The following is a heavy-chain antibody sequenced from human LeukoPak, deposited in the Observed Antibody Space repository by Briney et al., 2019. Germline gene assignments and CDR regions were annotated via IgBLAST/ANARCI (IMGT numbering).Heavy chain of an antibody. V-gene: IGHV3-30*04. CDR1: GFTFSSYA. Sequence: GGSLRLSCAASGFTFSSYAMHWVRQAPGKGLEWVAVISYDGSNKYYADSVKGRFTISRDNSKNTLYLQMNSLRAEDTAVYYCAREVYDFWSGYRWGGYYYVDVWGKGTTVTVSS. CDR2: ISYDGSNK. CDR3: AREVYDFWSGYRWGGYYYVDV. J-gene: IGHJ6*03. D-gene: IGHD3-3*01.